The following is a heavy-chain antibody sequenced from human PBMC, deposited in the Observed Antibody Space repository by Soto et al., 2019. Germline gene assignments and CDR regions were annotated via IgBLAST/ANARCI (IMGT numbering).Heavy chain of an antibody. CDR3: AKDRLNGNSVWDAFDV. CDR1: GFSFSNFA. J-gene: IGHJ3*01. D-gene: IGHD1-1*01. Sequence: EVQLLESGGGLVQPGGSLRLSCAASGFSFSNFAMSWVRQAPGKGLEWVSSVGAEGTYYADSVEGRFTISRDNSKNTVYLQLSSVSAGDTDVYFCAKDRLNGNSVWDAFDVWGQGTMVTVSS. CDR2: VGAEGT. V-gene: IGHV3-23*01.